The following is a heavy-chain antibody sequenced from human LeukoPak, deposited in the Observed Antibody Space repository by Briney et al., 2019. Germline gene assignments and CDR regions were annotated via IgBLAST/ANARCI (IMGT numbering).Heavy chain of an antibody. CDR3: ARVVRVGDILTGYYPYNWFDP. CDR2: IYYSGST. J-gene: IGHJ5*02. Sequence: SETLSLTCTVSGGSISSSSYYWGWIRQPPGKGLEWIGSIYYSGSTYYNPSLKSRVTISVDTSKNQFSLKLSSVTAADTAVYYCARVVRVGDILTGYYPYNWFDPWGQGTLVTVSS. V-gene: IGHV4-39*07. D-gene: IGHD3-9*01. CDR1: GGSISSSSYY.